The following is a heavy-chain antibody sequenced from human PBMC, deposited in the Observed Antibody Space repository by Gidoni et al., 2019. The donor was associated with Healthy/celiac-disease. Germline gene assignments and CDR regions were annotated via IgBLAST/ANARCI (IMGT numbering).Heavy chain of an antibody. CDR2: IYYSGST. CDR3: AREGSNYYDSSGYPYYFDY. Sequence: QVQLQESGPGLVKPSETLSLTCTVSGGSLSSYYWSWIRQPPGKGLEWIGYIYYSGSTNYNPSLKSRVTISVDTSKNQFSLKLSSVTAADTAVYYCAREGSNYYDSSGYPYYFDYWGQGTLVTVSS. V-gene: IGHV4-59*01. J-gene: IGHJ4*02. D-gene: IGHD3-22*01. CDR1: GGSLSSYY.